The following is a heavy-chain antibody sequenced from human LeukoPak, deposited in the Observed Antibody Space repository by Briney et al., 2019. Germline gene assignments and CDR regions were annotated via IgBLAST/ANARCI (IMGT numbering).Heavy chain of an antibody. CDR2: ISSYNGNT. CDR1: GYTFTSYG. D-gene: IGHD6-19*01. J-gene: IGHJ3*02. V-gene: IGHV1-18*01. CDR3: ARRVAVARRDAFDI. Sequence: ASVKVSCKASGYTFTSYGISWVRQAPGQRLEWMGWISSYNGNTNYAQKLQGRVTTSTDTSTSTDYMELRSLRSDDTAVYYCARRVAVARRDAFDIWGQGTMVTVSS.